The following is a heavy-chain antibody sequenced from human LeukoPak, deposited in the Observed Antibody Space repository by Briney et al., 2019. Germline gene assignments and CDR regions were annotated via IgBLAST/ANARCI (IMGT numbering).Heavy chain of an antibody. CDR3: AKDQLPYCSGGSCYSSDFDY. CDR2: ISGSGGST. J-gene: IGHJ4*02. Sequence: GGSLRLSCAASGFTFSSYAMSWVRQAPGKGLEWVSAISGSGGSTYYADSVKGRFIISRDNSKNTLYLQMNSLRAEDTAVYYCAKDQLPYCSGGSCYSSDFDYWGQGTLVTVSS. CDR1: GFTFSSYA. D-gene: IGHD2-15*01. V-gene: IGHV3-23*01.